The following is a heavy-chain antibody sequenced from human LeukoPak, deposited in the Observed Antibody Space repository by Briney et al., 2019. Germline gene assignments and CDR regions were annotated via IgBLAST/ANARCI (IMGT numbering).Heavy chain of an antibody. CDR3: AKDVGSNWSPRAFDI. J-gene: IGHJ3*02. V-gene: IGHV3-30*02. CDR1: GFTFSSYG. CDR2: IRYDGSNK. D-gene: IGHD6-13*01. Sequence: GGSLRLSCAASGFTFSSYGIHWVRQAPGKGLEWVSFIRYDGSNKYYADSVKGRFTISRDNFKKTLYLEVNSLRPEDTAVYYCAKDVGSNWSPRAFDIWGQGTMVTVSP.